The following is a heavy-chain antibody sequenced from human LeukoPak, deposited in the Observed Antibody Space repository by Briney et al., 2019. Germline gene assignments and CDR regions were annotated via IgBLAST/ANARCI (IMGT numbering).Heavy chain of an antibody. CDR3: ARSPYDRYFDY. J-gene: IGHJ4*02. V-gene: IGHV4-34*01. CDR1: GESFSGSY. CDR2: INHSGST. D-gene: IGHD5-12*01. Sequence: SETLSLTCAVYGESFSGSYWSWIRQPPGKGLEWIGEINHSGSTNYNPSLKSRVTISVDTSKNQFSLKLSSVTAADTAVYYCARSPYDRYFDYWGQGTLVTVSS.